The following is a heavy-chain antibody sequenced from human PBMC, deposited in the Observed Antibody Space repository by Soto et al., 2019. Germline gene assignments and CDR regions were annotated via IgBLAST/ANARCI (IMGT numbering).Heavy chain of an antibody. V-gene: IGHV4-39*01. CDR1: GGSISSSSYY. CDR2: IYYSGST. J-gene: IGHJ4*02. CDR3: ARRRGGYYYFDY. Sequence: QLQLQESGPGLVKPSETLSLTCIVSGGSISSSSYYWGWIRQPPGKGLEWIGSIYYSGSTYYNSSLQSRVTIYVDTSKNQFSMKMSSVTAADTAVYYCARRRGGYYYFDYWGQGTLVTVSS. D-gene: IGHD5-12*01.